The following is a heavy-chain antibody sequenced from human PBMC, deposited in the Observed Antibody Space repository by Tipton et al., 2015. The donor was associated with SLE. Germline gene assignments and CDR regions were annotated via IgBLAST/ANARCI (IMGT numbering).Heavy chain of an antibody. D-gene: IGHD3-3*01. Sequence: TLSLTCAVYGGSFSGYYWSWIRQPPGKGLEWIGEIYYSGSTNYKPSLKSRVTISVDTSKNQFSLKLNSVTAADTAMYFCARSPGRLRSMDYWGQGTLVTVSS. CDR3: ARSPGRLRSMDY. J-gene: IGHJ4*02. CDR2: IYYSGST. V-gene: IGHV4-34*01. CDR1: GGSFSGYY.